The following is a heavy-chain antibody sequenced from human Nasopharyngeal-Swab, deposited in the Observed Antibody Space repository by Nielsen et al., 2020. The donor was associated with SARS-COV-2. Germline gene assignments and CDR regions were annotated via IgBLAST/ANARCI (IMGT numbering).Heavy chain of an antibody. CDR3: ARVGYSYGYADY. CDR1: GYTFTSYY. Sequence: ASVKVSCKASGYTFTSYYMHWVRQAPGQGLEWMGIINPSGGGTSYAQKFQGRVTMTRDTSTSTVYMELSSLRSEDTAVYYCARVGYSYGYADYWGQGTLVTVSS. V-gene: IGHV1-46*01. J-gene: IGHJ4*02. CDR2: INPSGGGT. D-gene: IGHD5-18*01.